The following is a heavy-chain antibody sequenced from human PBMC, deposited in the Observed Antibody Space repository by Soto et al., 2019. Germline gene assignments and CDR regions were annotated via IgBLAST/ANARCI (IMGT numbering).Heavy chain of an antibody. D-gene: IGHD6-13*01. CDR3: TREGGSYSSSYIYYYGMDV. J-gene: IGHJ6*02. V-gene: IGHV3-33*01. Sequence: QVQLVESGGGVVQPGRSLRLSCAASGFTFSSYCMHGVRQAPGKGLVWVAVVWYDGSNKYYADSVKGRFTISRDNSKNTLYLKMNSLRAEDTAVYYCTREGGSYSSSYIYYYGMDVWGQGTTVTVSS. CDR1: GFTFSSYC. CDR2: VWYDGSNK.